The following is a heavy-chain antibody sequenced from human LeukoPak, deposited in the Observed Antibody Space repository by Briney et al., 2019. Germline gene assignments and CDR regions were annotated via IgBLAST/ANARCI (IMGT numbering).Heavy chain of an antibody. D-gene: IGHD3-3*01. Sequence: GGSLRLSCVASGFTFSDYALGWVRQAPGRGLEWVATLSGSGAGTYYSDSVQGRFTISRDNSKGTLFLQMNSLRAEDTAFYYCAKAXLGVXXFFDY. CDR2: LSGSGAGT. CDR1: GFTFSDYA. CDR3: AKAXLGVXXFFDY. J-gene: IGHJ4*01. V-gene: IGHV3-23*01.